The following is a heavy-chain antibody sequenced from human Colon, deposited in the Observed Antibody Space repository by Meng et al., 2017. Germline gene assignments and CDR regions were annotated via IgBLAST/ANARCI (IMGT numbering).Heavy chain of an antibody. CDR3: AGDSSGYNWLDP. CDR1: GGSIINYY. J-gene: IGHJ5*02. CDR2: IYYSGTT. D-gene: IGHD6-19*01. Sequence: VNRRKSGPGCVKPPGPLSLTCTVSGGSIINYYWSWIRQPPGKGLDWIGYIYYSGTTNYNPSLKSRVTISIDTSKNQFSLKLNSVTAADTAVYYCAGDSSGYNWLDPWGQGTLVTASS. V-gene: IGHV4-59*01.